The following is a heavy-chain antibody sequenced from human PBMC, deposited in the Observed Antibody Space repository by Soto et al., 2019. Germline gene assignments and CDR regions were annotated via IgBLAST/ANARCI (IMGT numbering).Heavy chain of an antibody. Sequence: EVQLVESGRGLVQPGGSLRLSCAASGFTFSSYWMHWVRQAPGKGLVWVSRINSDGSSTYYADSVKGRFTISRDNAKNTMYVQMSSLRAEDTAVYYCARGDIVVVPAPYVYWGQGTLVTVS. D-gene: IGHD2-21*02. V-gene: IGHV3-74*01. CDR1: GFTFSSYW. J-gene: IGHJ4*02. CDR3: ARGDIVVVPAPYVY. CDR2: INSDGSST.